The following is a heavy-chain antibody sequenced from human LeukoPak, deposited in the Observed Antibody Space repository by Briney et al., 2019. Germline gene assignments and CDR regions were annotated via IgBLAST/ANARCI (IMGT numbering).Heavy chain of an antibody. D-gene: IGHD2-8*01. CDR2: ISLTGLT. J-gene: IGHJ4*02. CDR1: GASISSRSNY. CDR3: SRENGAFSPFGY. Sequence: SETLSLTCTVSGASISSRSNYWGWVRQPPGQGLEWIGEISLTGLTHYNPSLESRVTVSLDKSKNQLSLNLTSVTAADTAVYYCSRENGAFSPFGYWGQGTLVTVLS. V-gene: IGHV4-39*07.